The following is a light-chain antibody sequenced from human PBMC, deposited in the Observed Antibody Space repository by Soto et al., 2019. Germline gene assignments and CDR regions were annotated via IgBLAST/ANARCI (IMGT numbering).Light chain of an antibody. J-gene: IGKJ1*01. V-gene: IGKV1-6*01. CDR2: AAS. Sequence: AIQMTQSPSSLSASVGDRVTITCRASQDIKNELGWYQQKPGKAPNVLIYAASTLLSGVPSRFSGAGSGTDFTLTISSLQPEDFATYYCQQDHNYPRTFGQGTRVEIK. CDR3: QQDHNYPRT. CDR1: QDIKNE.